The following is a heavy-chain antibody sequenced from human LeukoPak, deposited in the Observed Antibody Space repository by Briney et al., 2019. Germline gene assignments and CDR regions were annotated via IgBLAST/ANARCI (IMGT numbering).Heavy chain of an antibody. Sequence: GGSLRLSCAAPGFTFSNYATSWVRQAPGKGLDWGSTIGGSGAKTFYAASVKGRFTISRDNSQNTVHLQMNALGAEDTAVYYCTKDPGLFTRGWDGNFWGQGIQVTVSS. CDR3: TKDPGLFTRGWDGNF. V-gene: IGHV3-23*01. CDR1: GFTFSNYA. CDR2: IGGSGAKT. J-gene: IGHJ4*02. D-gene: IGHD6-19*01.